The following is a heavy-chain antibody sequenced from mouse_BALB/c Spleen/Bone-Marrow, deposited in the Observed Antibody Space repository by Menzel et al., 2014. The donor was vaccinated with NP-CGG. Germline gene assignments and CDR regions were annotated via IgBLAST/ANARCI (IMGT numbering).Heavy chain of an antibody. CDR1: GYTFTSYW. J-gene: IGHJ2*01. D-gene: IGHD2-4*01. Sequence: VQLQQSGTILARPGASVKLSCKASGYTFTSYWMHWVKQRPGQGLEWIGALYPGSGDTNYNQKFKAKAKLTAVTSTSTAYMELSSMTKEDSVYYCTSRGITTGGFDYWGQGTTPTVSS. CDR3: TSRGITTGGFDY. V-gene: IGHV1-5*01. CDR2: LYPGSGDT.